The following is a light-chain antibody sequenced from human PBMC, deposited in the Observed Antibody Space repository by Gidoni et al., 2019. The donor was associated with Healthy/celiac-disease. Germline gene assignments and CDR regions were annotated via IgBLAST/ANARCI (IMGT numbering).Light chain of an antibody. CDR1: QSISSY. J-gene: IGKJ1*01. Sequence: DIQMTQSPSSLSASVGDRIIITCRTSQSISSYLNGYQLKPGKAPKRLIYAASRLQSGVPSSFSGSGSATDFTLTISSLQPGNFATYHYQRGYRTPRTFXQXTKVEIK. V-gene: IGKV1-39*01. CDR3: QRGYRTPRT. CDR2: AAS.